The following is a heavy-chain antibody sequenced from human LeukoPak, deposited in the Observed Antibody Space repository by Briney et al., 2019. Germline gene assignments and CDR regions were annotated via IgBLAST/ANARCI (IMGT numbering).Heavy chain of an antibody. V-gene: IGHV4-38-2*02. J-gene: IGHJ6*02. CDR2: IYHSGST. CDR1: GYSISSGYY. D-gene: IGHD2-2*01. Sequence: SETLSLTCSVSGYSISSGYYWGWIRQPPGKGLEWIGSIYHSGSTLYNPSLRSRITISLDTSKNHFSLKLSSVTAADTAVYYCARVGDIVVVPAANYGMNVWGQGTTVTVSS. CDR3: ARVGDIVVVPAANYGMNV.